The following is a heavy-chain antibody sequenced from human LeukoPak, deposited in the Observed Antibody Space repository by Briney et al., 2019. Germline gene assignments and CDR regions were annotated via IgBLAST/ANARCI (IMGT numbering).Heavy chain of an antibody. CDR2: INSDGSST. J-gene: IGHJ3*02. CDR1: GFTFSSYW. CDR3: AVPASSWYPDDAFDI. Sequence: PGGSLRLSCAASGFTFSSYWMHWVPQAPGKGLVWVSRINSDGSSTSYADSVKGRFTISRDNAKNTLYLQMNSLRAEDTAVYFCAVPASSWYPDDAFDIWGQGTMVTVSS. D-gene: IGHD6-13*01. V-gene: IGHV3-74*01.